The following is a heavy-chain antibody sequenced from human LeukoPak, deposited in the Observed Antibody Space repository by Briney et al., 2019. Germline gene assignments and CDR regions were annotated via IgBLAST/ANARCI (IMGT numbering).Heavy chain of an antibody. CDR3: AGASSQWELSF. V-gene: IGHV1-69*13. CDR2: YIPMFGTA. Sequence: ASVKVSCKASGGTFSRYAISWVRQAPGQGLEWMGGYIPMFGTANYAQNFQNRVTITADESTSTFSMEVSSLRPEDTAVYFCAGASSQWELSFWGQGTLVTVSS. J-gene: IGHJ4*02. CDR1: GGTFSRYA. D-gene: IGHD1-26*01.